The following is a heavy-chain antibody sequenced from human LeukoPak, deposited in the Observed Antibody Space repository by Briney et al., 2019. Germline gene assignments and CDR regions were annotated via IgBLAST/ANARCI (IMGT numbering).Heavy chain of an antibody. CDR1: GYTFTGYY. J-gene: IGHJ4*02. V-gene: IGHV1-2*02. Sequence: EASVKVSCKASGYTFTGYYMHWVRQAPGQGLEWMGWINPNSGGTNYAQKFQGRVTMTRDTSISTAYMELSRLRSDDTAVYYCARDASGTMIVVFDYWGQGTLVTVSS. D-gene: IGHD3-22*01. CDR3: ARDASGTMIVVFDY. CDR2: INPNSGGT.